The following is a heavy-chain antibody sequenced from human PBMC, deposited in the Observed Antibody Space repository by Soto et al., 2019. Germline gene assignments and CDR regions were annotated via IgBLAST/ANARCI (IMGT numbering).Heavy chain of an antibody. J-gene: IGHJ4*02. V-gene: IGHV3-53*01. CDR1: GFNVNSAY. Sequence: EVQLVESGGGLIQPGGSLRLSCSASGFNVNSAYMDWFRQAPGKGLEWVSALSASGLPFYAAPVQGRFTISRDDAKNTLYLEMNSLRVEDTAVYYCVRDSETSSSWSLDFWGQGTLVTVSS. D-gene: IGHD3-22*01. CDR2: LSASGLP. CDR3: VRDSETSSSWSLDF.